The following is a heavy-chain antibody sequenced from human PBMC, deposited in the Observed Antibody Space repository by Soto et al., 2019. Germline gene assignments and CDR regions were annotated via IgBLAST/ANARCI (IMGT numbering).Heavy chain of an antibody. D-gene: IGHD4-17*01. CDR1: GFAFSTYN. CDR2: ISGSSGST. Sequence: GGSLRLSCAASGFAFSTYNMNWVRQAPGQGLEWVSSISGSSGSTYYADSVKGRFTISRDNAKNTLYLQMNSLRAEDTAVYYCAKEEYGDYVRYFQHWGQGTLVTVSS. J-gene: IGHJ1*01. CDR3: AKEEYGDYVRYFQH. V-gene: IGHV3-23*01.